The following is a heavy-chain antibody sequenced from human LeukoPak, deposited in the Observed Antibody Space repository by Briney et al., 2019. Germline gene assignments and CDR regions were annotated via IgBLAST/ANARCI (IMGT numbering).Heavy chain of an antibody. V-gene: IGHV1-69*13. J-gene: IGHJ4*02. CDR3: ARRGYSYGSYFDY. CDR2: IIPIFGTA. Sequence: GASVKVSCKASGGTFSSYAISWVRQAPGQGLEWMGGIIPIFGTANYAQKFQGRVTITADESMSTAYMELSSLRSEDTAVYYCARRGYSYGSYFDYWGQGTLVTVSS. CDR1: GGTFSSYA. D-gene: IGHD5-18*01.